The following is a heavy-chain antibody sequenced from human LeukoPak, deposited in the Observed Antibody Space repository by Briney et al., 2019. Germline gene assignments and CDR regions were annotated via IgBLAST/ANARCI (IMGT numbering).Heavy chain of an antibody. D-gene: IGHD5-18*01. Sequence: PSETLSLTCTVSGGSISSYYWSWIRQPPGEGLEWIGYIYYSGSTNYNPSLKSRVTISVDTSKNQFSLKLSSVTAADTAVYYCARHSSTAMITSYFDYWGQGTLVTVSS. CDR1: GGSISSYY. CDR3: ARHSSTAMITSYFDY. CDR2: IYYSGST. V-gene: IGHV4-59*08. J-gene: IGHJ4*02.